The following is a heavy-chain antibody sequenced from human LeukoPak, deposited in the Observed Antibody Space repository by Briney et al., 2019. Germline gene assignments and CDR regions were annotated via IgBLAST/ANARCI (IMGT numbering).Heavy chain of an antibody. Sequence: GGSLRLYCAASGITFSSYWMSWVRQAPGKGLEWVANIKQDGSEKYYVDSVKGRFTISRDNAKNSLYLQMNSLRAEDTAVYYCARVRERNCSSTSCYVNYYYYYMDVWGKGTTVTVSS. J-gene: IGHJ6*03. CDR2: IKQDGSEK. D-gene: IGHD2-2*01. V-gene: IGHV3-7*01. CDR1: GITFSSYW. CDR3: ARVRERNCSSTSCYVNYYYYYMDV.